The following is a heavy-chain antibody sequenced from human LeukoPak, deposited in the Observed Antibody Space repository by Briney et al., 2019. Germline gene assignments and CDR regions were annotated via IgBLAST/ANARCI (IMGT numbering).Heavy chain of an antibody. D-gene: IGHD2-15*01. J-gene: IGHJ4*02. CDR1: GYTFTSYG. CDR3: ARDSCSGGSCSFDY. Sequence: GASVKVSCKASGYTFTSYGISWVRQAPGQGLEWMGWISAYNGNTNYAQKLQGRVTMTTDTPTSTAYMELRSLRSDDTAVYYCARDSCSGGSCSFDYWGQGTLVTVSS. CDR2: ISAYNGNT. V-gene: IGHV1-18*01.